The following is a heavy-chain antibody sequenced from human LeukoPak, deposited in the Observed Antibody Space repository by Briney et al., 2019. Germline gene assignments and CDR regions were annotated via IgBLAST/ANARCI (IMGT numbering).Heavy chain of an antibody. Sequence: SETLSLTCTVSGGSISSSGYYWGWIRQPPGKGLEWIGSVDYTGITSHSPSLKSRVTISVDTSKNQFSLKLSSVTAADTAVYFCARQCSSTSCYSYWGQGTLVTVSS. D-gene: IGHD2-2*01. CDR2: VDYTGIT. J-gene: IGHJ4*02. CDR1: GGSISSSGYY. V-gene: IGHV4-39*01. CDR3: ARQCSSTSCYSY.